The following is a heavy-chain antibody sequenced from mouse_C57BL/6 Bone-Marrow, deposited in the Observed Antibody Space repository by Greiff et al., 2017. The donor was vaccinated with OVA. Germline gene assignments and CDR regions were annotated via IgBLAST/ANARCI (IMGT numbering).Heavy chain of an antibody. D-gene: IGHD2-3*01. J-gene: IGHJ4*01. CDR1: GYTFTDYE. CDR2: IDPATGGT. CDR3: TRSYDGYYYAMDY. V-gene: IGHV1-15*01. Sequence: VQLQQSGAELVRPGASVTLSCKASGYTFTDYEMHWVKQTPVHGLEWIGAIDPATGGTAYNQKFKGKAILTADKSSSTAYMELRSLTSEDSAVYYCTRSYDGYYYAMDYWGQGTSVTVSS.